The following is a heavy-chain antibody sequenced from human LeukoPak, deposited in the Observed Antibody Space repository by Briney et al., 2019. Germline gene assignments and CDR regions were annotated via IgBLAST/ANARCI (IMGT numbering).Heavy chain of an antibody. D-gene: IGHD3-10*01. CDR3: ARTSNGDYGSGSYYYFDY. CDR1: GYTFTSYG. CDR2: ISAYNGNT. J-gene: IGHJ4*02. Sequence: ASVKVSCKASGYTFTSYGISWVRQAPGQGLEWMGWISAYNGNTNYAQKLQGRVTMTTDTSTSTAYMELRSLRSDDTAVYYRARTSNGDYGSGSYYYFDYWGQGTLVTVSS. V-gene: IGHV1-18*04.